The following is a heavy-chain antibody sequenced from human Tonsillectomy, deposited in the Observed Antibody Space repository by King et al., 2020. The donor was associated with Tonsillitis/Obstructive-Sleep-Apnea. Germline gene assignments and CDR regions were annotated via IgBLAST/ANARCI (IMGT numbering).Heavy chain of an antibody. CDR1: GGSFSGYY. V-gene: IGHV4-34*01. J-gene: IGHJ6*03. CDR3: ARGFSRTTYYYYYMDV. D-gene: IGHD1-14*01. Sequence: VQLQQWGAGLLKPSETLSLTCAVYGGSFSGYYGSWIRQPPGKGLEWIGEINHSGSTNYHPSLKSRVTISVDTSKNQFSLKLSSVTAADTAVYYCARGFSRTTYYYYYMDVWGKGSTVTVSS. CDR2: INHSGST.